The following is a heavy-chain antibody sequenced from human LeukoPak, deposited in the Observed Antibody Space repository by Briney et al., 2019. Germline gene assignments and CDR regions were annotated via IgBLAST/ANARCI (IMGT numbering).Heavy chain of an antibody. Sequence: SETLSLTCTDSGGSMSSSSYYWGWIRQPPGKGLEWIGSIYYSGSTYYNPSLKSRVTISVDTSKNQFSLKLSSVTAADTAVYYCARESPLPYCSSTSCYYRGGFDYWGQGTLVTVSS. CDR1: GGSMSSSSYY. J-gene: IGHJ4*02. CDR3: ARESPLPYCSSTSCYYRGGFDY. V-gene: IGHV4-39*07. CDR2: IYYSGST. D-gene: IGHD2-2*01.